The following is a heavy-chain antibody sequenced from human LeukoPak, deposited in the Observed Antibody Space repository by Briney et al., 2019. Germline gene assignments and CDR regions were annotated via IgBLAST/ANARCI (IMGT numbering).Heavy chain of an antibody. CDR2: IYYSGST. D-gene: IGHD5-18*01. V-gene: IGHV4-39*01. CDR3: ASIPGYTDAFDI. CDR1: GGSISSSSYY. J-gene: IGHJ3*02. Sequence: SETLSLTCTVSGGSISSSSYYWGWIHQPPGKGLEWIGSIYYSGSTYHNPSLKSRVTISVDTSKNQFSLKLSSVTAADTAVYYCASIPGYTDAFDIWGQGTMVTVSS.